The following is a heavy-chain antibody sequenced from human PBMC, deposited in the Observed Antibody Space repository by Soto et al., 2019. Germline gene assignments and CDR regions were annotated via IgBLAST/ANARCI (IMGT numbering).Heavy chain of an antibody. CDR2: IYWDDSK. J-gene: IGHJ3*02. V-gene: IGHV2-5*02. CDR1: GFSLSTSGVG. D-gene: IGHD3-22*01. Sequence: QITLKESAPTLVKATQTLTLTCTFSGFSLSTSGVGVGWIRQPPGKALEWLTLIYWDDSKRYRPSLKSRLTITNDTPKSQVVLTMTKLDPVDTATYYCAHSLSYYYDSSPYVFDIWGQGTMVTVSS. CDR3: AHSLSYYYDSSPYVFDI.